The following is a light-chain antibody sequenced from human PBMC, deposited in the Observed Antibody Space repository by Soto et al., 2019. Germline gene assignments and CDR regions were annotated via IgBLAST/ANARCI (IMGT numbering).Light chain of an antibody. CDR2: DAS. V-gene: IGKV3-11*01. CDR3: QHRNNWPPGAA. CDR1: QNVYSY. Sequence: ESVLTQSPATLFLSRGDRATLSCRASQNVYSYLAWYQQKPGQAPRLLIYDASNRATGIPARFSGSGSGTDFTLTISSLEPEDVGVYYCQHRNNWPPGAAFGGGTRWIS. J-gene: IGKJ4*01.